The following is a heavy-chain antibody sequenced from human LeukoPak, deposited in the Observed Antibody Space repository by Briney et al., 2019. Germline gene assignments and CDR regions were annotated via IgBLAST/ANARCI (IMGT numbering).Heavy chain of an antibody. CDR1: GVTFSSYA. Sequence: GGSLRLSCAASGVTFSSYAMHWVRQAPGKGLERVAVISYDGSNKYYADSVKGRFTISRDNSKNTLYLQMNSLRAEDTAVYYCARSRTEFTVSDYWGQGTLVTVSP. CDR2: ISYDGSNK. V-gene: IGHV3-30-3*01. J-gene: IGHJ4*02. D-gene: IGHD3-3*01. CDR3: ARSRTEFTVSDY.